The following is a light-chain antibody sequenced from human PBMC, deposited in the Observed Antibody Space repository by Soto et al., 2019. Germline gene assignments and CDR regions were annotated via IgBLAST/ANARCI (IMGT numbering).Light chain of an antibody. CDR2: GAS. J-gene: IGKJ1*01. CDR3: QQYSDWLRT. CDR1: QSVSTN. V-gene: IGKV3-15*01. Sequence: EIVMTQSPDTLPVSPGERATLSCRASQSVSTNLAWYQQKPGQAPRLLLYGASTRATGIPARFSGSGSGTEFTLTISSLQSEDFAVYYCQQYSDWLRTFGQGAKVEIK.